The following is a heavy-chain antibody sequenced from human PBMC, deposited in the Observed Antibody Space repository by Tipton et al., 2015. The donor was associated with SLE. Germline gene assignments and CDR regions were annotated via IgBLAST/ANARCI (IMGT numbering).Heavy chain of an antibody. CDR1: GGSFSGYY. V-gene: IGHV4-34*01. J-gene: IGHJ5*02. D-gene: IGHD2-21*01. CDR2: ISHSGST. CDR3: ARDPTIVVAFSERNWFDP. Sequence: LRLSCAVYGGSFSGYYWSWIRQPPGKGLEWIGEISHSGSTNYNPSLKGRVTMSVDTSKNQFSLMLSSVTAADTAIYYCARDPTIVVAFSERNWFDPWGHGTLVTVSS.